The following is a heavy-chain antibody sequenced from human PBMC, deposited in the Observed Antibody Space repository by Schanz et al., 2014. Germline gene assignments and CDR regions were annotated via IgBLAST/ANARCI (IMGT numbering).Heavy chain of an antibody. CDR2: IGGSDGNT. CDR1: GYTFIDYS. CDR3: ARDRDQWDGNYLDY. Sequence: QVLLVQSGAEVKQPGASVKVSCKASGYTFIDYSLNWVRQAPGQGLEWMGWIGGSDGNTNFAQKFQGRVTMTTDTSTSTVYMELRSLTSDDSAVYYCARDRDQWDGNYLDYWGQGTLVTVSS. J-gene: IGHJ4*02. V-gene: IGHV1-18*04. D-gene: IGHD1-26*01.